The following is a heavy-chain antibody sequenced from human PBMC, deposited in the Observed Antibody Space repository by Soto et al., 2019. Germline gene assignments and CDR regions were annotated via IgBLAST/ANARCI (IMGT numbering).Heavy chain of an antibody. V-gene: IGHV3-30-3*01. CDR3: ARPLPAAMSGGDY. J-gene: IGHJ4*02. CDR2: ISYDGSNK. D-gene: IGHD2-2*01. Sequence: GGSLRLSCAASGFTFSSYAMHWVRQAPGKGLEWVAVISYDGSNKYYADSVKGRFTISRDNSKNTLYLQMNSLRAEDTAVYYCARPLPAAMSGGDYWGQGTLVTVSS. CDR1: GFTFSSYA.